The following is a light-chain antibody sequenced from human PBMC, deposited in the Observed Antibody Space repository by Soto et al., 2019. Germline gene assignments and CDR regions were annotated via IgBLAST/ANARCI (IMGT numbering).Light chain of an antibody. Sequence: QSALTQPASVSGSPGQSITISCTGTSSDVGSYNLVSWYQQHPGKAPKLMIYEGTKRPSGVSNRFSGSKSGNTASLTISGLQAEDEADYYCCSYATSSTFVFGGGNKLTVL. V-gene: IGLV2-23*03. CDR1: SSDVGSYNL. CDR3: CSYATSSTFV. J-gene: IGLJ2*01. CDR2: EGT.